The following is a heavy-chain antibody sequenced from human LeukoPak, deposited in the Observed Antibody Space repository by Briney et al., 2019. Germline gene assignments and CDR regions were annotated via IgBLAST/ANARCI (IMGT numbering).Heavy chain of an antibody. CDR2: INPSGGST. J-gene: IGHJ3*02. Sequence: ASVKGSCKASGYTFTSYYMHWVRQAPGQGLEWMGIINPSGGSTSYAQKFQGRVTMTGDTSTSTVYMELSSLRSEDTAVYYCARGPSLSGRSDDPFDTWGQGKVVTVSS. V-gene: IGHV1-46*01. CDR1: GYTFTSYY. CDR3: ARGPSLSGRSDDPFDT. D-gene: IGHD1-26*01.